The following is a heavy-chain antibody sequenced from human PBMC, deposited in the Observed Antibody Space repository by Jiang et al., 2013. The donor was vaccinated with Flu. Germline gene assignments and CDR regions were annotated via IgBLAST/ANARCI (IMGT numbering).Heavy chain of an antibody. CDR2: IYYSGRH. J-gene: IGHJ3*02. Sequence: EWIGYIYYSGRHQLQPLPLQEVESPISVDTSKNQFSLKLSSVTAADTAVYYCASSLYGDPPGDAFDIWGQGTMVTVSS. V-gene: IGHV4-59*01. D-gene: IGHD4-17*01. CDR3: ASSLYGDPPGDAFDI.